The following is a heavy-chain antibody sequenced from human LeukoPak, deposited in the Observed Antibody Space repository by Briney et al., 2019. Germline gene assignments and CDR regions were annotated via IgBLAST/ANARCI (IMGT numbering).Heavy chain of an antibody. CDR2: INPNSGGT. D-gene: IGHD2-2*01. J-gene: IGHJ4*02. V-gene: IGHV1-2*02. CDR1: GYTFTGYY. Sequence: GASVKVSCKASGYTFTGYYMHWVRQAPGKGLEWMGWINPNSGGTNYAQKFQGRVTMTRDTSISTAYMELSRLRSDDTAVYYCARGPFYCSSTSCFPYFDYWGQGTLVTVSS. CDR3: ARGPFYCSSTSCFPYFDY.